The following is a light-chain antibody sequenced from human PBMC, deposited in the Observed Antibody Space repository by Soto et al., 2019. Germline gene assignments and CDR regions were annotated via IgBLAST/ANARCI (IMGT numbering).Light chain of an antibody. Sequence: DIQMTPSPSTLSASVGDRVTITCRASQSISSWLAWYQHKPGKAPNLLIYDASSLQGGVPSRFSGSGSGTEFTLTISSLQPEDFATYYCQQYNSYSRTFGQGTKVDIK. CDR3: QQYNSYSRT. CDR1: QSISSW. V-gene: IGKV1-5*01. J-gene: IGKJ1*01. CDR2: DAS.